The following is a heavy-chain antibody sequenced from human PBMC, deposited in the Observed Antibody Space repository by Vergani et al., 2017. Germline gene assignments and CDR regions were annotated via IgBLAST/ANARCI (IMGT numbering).Heavy chain of an antibody. CDR2: TYYRSKWYN. CDR3: XRVAYSSSWVQPFGAFDI. CDR1: GDSVSSNSAA. J-gene: IGHJ3*02. D-gene: IGHD6-13*01. Sequence: QVQLQQSGPGLVKPSQTLSLTCAISGDSVSSNSAAWNWIRQSPSRGLEWLGRTYYRSKWYNDYAVSVKSRITINPDTSKNQFSLQLNSVTPEDTAVYYCXRVAYSSSWVQPFGAFDIWGQGTMVTVSS. V-gene: IGHV6-1*01.